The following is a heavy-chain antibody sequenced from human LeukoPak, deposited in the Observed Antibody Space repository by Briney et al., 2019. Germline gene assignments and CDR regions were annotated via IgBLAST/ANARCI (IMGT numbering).Heavy chain of an antibody. V-gene: IGHV4-39*07. Sequence: SETLSLTCAVSGGSISSSSYYWGWIRQPPGKGLEWIGSIYYSGSTNHNPSLKSRVTISVDTSKNQFSLKLSSVTAADTAVYYCARRRKVGAVDAIDIWGQGTMVTVSS. J-gene: IGHJ3*02. CDR2: IYYSGST. CDR1: GGSISSSSYY. CDR3: ARRRKVGAVDAIDI. D-gene: IGHD1-26*01.